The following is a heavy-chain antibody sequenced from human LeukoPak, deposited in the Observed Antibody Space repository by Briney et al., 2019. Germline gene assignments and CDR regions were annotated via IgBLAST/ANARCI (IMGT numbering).Heavy chain of an antibody. CDR2: INHSGST. CDR1: GGSFSGYY. V-gene: IGHV4-34*01. J-gene: IGHJ4*02. CDR3: ASGAYYYDSSGYLQPHPFDY. D-gene: IGHD3-22*01. Sequence: SETLSLTCAVYGGSFSGYYWSWIRQPPGKGLEWIGEINHSGSTNYNPSLKSRVTISVDTSKNQFSLQLNSVTPEDTAVYYCASGAYYYDSSGYLQPHPFDYWGQGTLVTVSS.